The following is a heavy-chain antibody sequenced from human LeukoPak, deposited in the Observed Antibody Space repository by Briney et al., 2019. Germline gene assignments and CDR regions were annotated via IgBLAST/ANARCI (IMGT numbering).Heavy chain of an antibody. Sequence: GGSLRLSCAASGFTVSSNYMSWVRQAPGKGLEWVSVIYSGGSTYYADSVKGRFTISRDNSKNTLYLQMNSLRVEDTAVYYCARDWGYGSGTYVVYWGQGTLVTVSS. D-gene: IGHD3-10*01. CDR1: GFTVSSNY. CDR3: ARDWGYGSGTYVVY. CDR2: IYSGGST. J-gene: IGHJ4*02. V-gene: IGHV3-66*01.